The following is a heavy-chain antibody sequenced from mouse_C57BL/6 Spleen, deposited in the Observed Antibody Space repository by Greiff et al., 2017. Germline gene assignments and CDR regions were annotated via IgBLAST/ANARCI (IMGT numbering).Heavy chain of an antibody. J-gene: IGHJ2*01. CDR2: INPGSGGT. Sequence: QVQLQQSGAELVRPGTSVKVSCKASGYAFTNYLIEWVKQRPGQGLEWIGVINPGSGGTNYNEKFKGKATLTADKSSSTAYIQLSSLTSEDSAVCFCARLGFDYWGQGTTLTVSS. V-gene: IGHV1-54*01. CDR1: GYAFTNYL. D-gene: IGHD4-1*01. CDR3: ARLGFDY.